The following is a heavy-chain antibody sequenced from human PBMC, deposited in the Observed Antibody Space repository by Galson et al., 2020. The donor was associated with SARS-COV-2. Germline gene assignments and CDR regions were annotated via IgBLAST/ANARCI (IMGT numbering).Heavy chain of an antibody. CDR1: GFTFSSYW. CDR2: IKQDGSEK. Sequence: GESLKISCAASGFTFSSYWMSWVRQAPGKGLEWVANIKQDGSEKYYVDSVKGRFTISRDNAKNSLYLQMNSLRAEDTAVYYCARGGLYYDFWSGYYKPGNYYYGMDVWGQGTTVTVSS. CDR3: ARGGLYYDFWSGYYKPGNYYYGMDV. J-gene: IGHJ6*02. V-gene: IGHV3-7*01. D-gene: IGHD3-3*01.